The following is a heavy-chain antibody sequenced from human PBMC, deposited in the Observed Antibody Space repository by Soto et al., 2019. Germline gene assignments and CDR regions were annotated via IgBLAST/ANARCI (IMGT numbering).Heavy chain of an antibody. Sequence: SETLSLTCTVSGGSISSGGYYWSWIRQHPGKGLEWIGYIYYSGSTYYNPSLKSRVTISVDTSKNQFSLKLSSVTAADTAVYYCARVAYDYVWGSYRYFFDYWGQGTLVTVSS. CDR3: ARVAYDYVWGSYRYFFDY. J-gene: IGHJ4*02. CDR1: GGSISSGGYY. CDR2: IYYSGST. D-gene: IGHD3-16*02. V-gene: IGHV4-31*03.